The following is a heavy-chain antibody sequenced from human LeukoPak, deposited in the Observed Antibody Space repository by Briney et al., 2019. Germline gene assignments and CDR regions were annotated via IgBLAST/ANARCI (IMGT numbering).Heavy chain of an antibody. J-gene: IGHJ3*02. D-gene: IGHD3-22*01. CDR3: SRQKRRYYDSSGYYYVLGAFDI. CDR1: GGSISSYY. V-gene: IGHV4-4*09. CDR2: IYTSGST. Sequence: SETLSLTCTVSGGSISSYYWSWIRQPPGKGLEWIGYIYTSGSTNYNPSLKSRVTISVDTSKNQFSLKLSSVTAADTAVYYFSRQKRRYYDSSGYYYVLGAFDIWGQGTMVTVSS.